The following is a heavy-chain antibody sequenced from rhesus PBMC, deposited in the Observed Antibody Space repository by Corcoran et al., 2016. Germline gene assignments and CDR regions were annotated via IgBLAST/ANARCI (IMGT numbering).Heavy chain of an antibody. CDR2: IYWNDDK. D-gene: IGHD2-39*02. CDR1: GFSLSTSGMG. CDR3: ARLAYCSGGVCYPEYFEF. Sequence: TLTLTCTFSGFSLSTSGMGVGWIRPPSRKTLEWLVHIYWNDDKYYSTSLKSRLTISKDTSKNQVVLTMTNMDPVDTATYYCARLAYCSGGVCYPEYFEFWGQGALGTVSS. J-gene: IGHJ1*01. V-gene: IGHV2-1*01.